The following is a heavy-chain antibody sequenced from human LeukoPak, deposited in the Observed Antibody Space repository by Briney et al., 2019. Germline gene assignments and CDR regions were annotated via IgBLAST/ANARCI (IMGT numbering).Heavy chain of an antibody. D-gene: IGHD3-10*01. CDR1: GFTVSSNY. V-gene: IGHV3-53*01. CDR2: IHKNAIT. CDR3: ARSLRVRGVPDYMDV. Sequence: GGSLRLSCAASGFTVSSNYMSWVRQAPGKGLEWVSVIHKNAITYYADTVKGRFTISRDNSKNMLYLQMNRLRAEDTAVYYCARSLRVRGVPDYMDVWGKGTTVIISS. J-gene: IGHJ6*03.